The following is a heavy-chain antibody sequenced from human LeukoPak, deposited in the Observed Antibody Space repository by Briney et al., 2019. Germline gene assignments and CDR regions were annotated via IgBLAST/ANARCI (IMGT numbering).Heavy chain of an antibody. CDR3: ARDPIVGAAPRQGLDY. D-gene: IGHD1-26*01. CDR2: ISSCGSTI. J-gene: IGHJ4*02. V-gene: IGHV3-11*01. CDR1: GFTFSDYY. Sequence: PGGSLTLSCAASGFTFSDYYMSWIRQAPGKGLEWVSYISSCGSTIYYADSVKGRFTISRDNAKNSLYLQMNSLRAEDTAVYYCARDPIVGAAPRQGLDYWGQGTLVTVSS.